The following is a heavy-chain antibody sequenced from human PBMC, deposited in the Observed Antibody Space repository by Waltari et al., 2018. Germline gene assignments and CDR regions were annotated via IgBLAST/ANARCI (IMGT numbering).Heavy chain of an antibody. CDR1: GFTFSSYG. D-gene: IGHD3-10*01. CDR2: IRYDGSNK. V-gene: IGHV3-30*02. J-gene: IGHJ4*02. CDR3: AGDFFFDY. Sequence: QVQLVESGGGVVQPGGSLSLACAAAGFTFSSYGMHWVRQAPGKGLEWVAFIRYDGSNKYYADSVKGRFTISRDNSKNTLYLQMNSLRAEDTAVYYCAGDFFFDYWGQGTLVTVSS.